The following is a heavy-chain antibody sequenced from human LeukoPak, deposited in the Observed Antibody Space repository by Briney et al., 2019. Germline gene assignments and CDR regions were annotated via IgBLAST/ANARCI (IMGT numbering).Heavy chain of an antibody. D-gene: IGHD5-24*01. Sequence: SETLSLTCTVSGGSISSHYWSWIRQPSGKGLEWIGYIYYSGSTNYNPSLKSRATISVDTSKNQFSLKLSSVTAADTAVYYCAREMATILEAYFDYWGQGTLVTVSS. CDR1: GGSISSHY. CDR3: AREMATILEAYFDY. V-gene: IGHV4-59*11. J-gene: IGHJ4*02. CDR2: IYYSGST.